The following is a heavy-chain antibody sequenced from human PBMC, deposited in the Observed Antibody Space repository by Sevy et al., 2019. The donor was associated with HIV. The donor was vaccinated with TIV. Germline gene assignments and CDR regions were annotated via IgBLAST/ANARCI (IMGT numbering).Heavy chain of an antibody. D-gene: IGHD2-15*01. Sequence: SETLSLTCSVSGGSISTQYWNWIRQPAGKGLEWIGRIYSSGSTKYNPSLKGRINMSVDMSRNQFSLNLISVTAADTAVYYCARYTLNCRGGNCVSQLFDYWGRGILVTVSS. CDR3: ARYTLNCRGGNCVSQLFDY. CDR1: GGSISTQY. J-gene: IGHJ4*02. CDR2: IYSSGST. V-gene: IGHV4-4*07.